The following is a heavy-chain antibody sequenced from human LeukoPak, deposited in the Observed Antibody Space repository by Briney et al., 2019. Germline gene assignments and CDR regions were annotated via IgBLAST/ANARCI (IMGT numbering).Heavy chain of an antibody. CDR2: ISSSSSTI. Sequence: GSLRLSCAASGFTFSSYSMNWVRQAPGKGLEWVSYISSSSSTIYYADSVKGRFTISRDNAKNSLYLQMNSLRDEDTAVYYCARGLSHSGSYDSDYWGQGTLVTVSS. J-gene: IGHJ4*02. D-gene: IGHD1-26*01. CDR3: ARGLSHSGSYDSDY. CDR1: GFTFSSYS. V-gene: IGHV3-48*02.